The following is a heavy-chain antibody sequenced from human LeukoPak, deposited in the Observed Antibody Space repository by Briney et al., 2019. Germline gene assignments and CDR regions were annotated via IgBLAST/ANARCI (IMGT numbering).Heavy chain of an antibody. J-gene: IGHJ4*02. CDR3: ARDWRTSSLPLSSSSFYFDL. Sequence: PGGSLRLSCAASGFSLSAYWMTWVRQAPGKGLEWVANINRDGSQKNHVDSVKGRFTISRDNAKNSLFLEMNNLRAEDTGIYYCARDWRTSSLPLSSSSFYFDLWGQGTLVTVSS. V-gene: IGHV3-7*01. CDR2: INRDGSQK. CDR1: GFSLSAYW. D-gene: IGHD6-13*01.